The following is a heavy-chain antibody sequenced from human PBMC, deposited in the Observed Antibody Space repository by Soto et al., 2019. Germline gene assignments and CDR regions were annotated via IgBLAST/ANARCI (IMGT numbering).Heavy chain of an antibody. CDR3: ARSRDRCGGDCYSVYAAFDL. V-gene: IGHV1-69*04. J-gene: IGHJ3*01. CDR2: IIPLGSSQ. D-gene: IGHD2-21*02. Sequence: QVQLVQSGAEVKKPGSLLKVSCKASGATYSPFIAYAISWLRQAPGQGLEWMGSIIPLGSSQHYAEGFQGRAPLRADSSTFTVSLELPNLTSDDAAVYFCARSRDRCGGDCYSVYAAFDLWGQGTAVTVSS. CDR1: GATYSPFIAYA.